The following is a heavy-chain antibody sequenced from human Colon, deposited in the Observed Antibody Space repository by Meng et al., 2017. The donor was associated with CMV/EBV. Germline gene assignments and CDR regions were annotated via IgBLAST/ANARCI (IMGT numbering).Heavy chain of an antibody. D-gene: IGHD3-16*01. CDR2: IKADGSET. Sequence: LRLSCTVSRFSFSDFWRNWVRQAPGKGLEWVANIKADGSETYYADSVKGRLIISRDNAKNSLYLQMNSLRVEDTAVYFCVRGHYDGAWGHGTLVTVSS. V-gene: IGHV3-7*04. CDR3: VRGHYDGA. J-gene: IGHJ4*03. CDR1: RFSFSDFW.